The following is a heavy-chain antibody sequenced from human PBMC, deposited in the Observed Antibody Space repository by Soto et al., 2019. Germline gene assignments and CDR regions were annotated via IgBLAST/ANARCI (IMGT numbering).Heavy chain of an antibody. CDR2: ISYDGSDK. D-gene: IGHD3-22*01. CDR1: GFNFSGYV. Sequence: GGSMRLSCAASGFNFSGYVMHWVRQGPGKGLEWVAVISYDGSDKYYSDSVKGRFIISRDDSKNMLYLQMNSLRVEDTAVYYCVKDRSRYYYDSSHDYWGQGILVTVSS. V-gene: IGHV3-30*18. CDR3: VKDRSRYYYDSSHDY. J-gene: IGHJ4*02.